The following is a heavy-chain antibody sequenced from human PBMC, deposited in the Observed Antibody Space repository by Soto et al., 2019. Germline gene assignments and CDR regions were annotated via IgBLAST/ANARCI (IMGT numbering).Heavy chain of an antibody. V-gene: IGHV3-23*01. D-gene: IGHD3-22*01. CDR3: AKEREPLTMIVLDNWSDP. Sequence: PGGSLRLSCAASGFTFSSYAMSWVRQAPGKGLEWVSAISGSGGSTYYADSVKGRFTISRDNSKNTLYLQMNSLRAEDTAVYYCAKEREPLTMIVLDNWSDPWGQGTLVTVSS. CDR1: GFTFSSYA. CDR2: ISGSGGST. J-gene: IGHJ5*02.